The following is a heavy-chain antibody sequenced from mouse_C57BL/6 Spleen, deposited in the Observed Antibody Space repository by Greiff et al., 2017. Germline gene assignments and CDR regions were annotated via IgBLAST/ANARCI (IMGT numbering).Heavy chain of an antibody. V-gene: IGHV1-55*01. D-gene: IGHD3-2*02. J-gene: IGHJ4*01. CDR1: GYTFTSYW. CDR3: ARGKTAQATFHYYYAMDY. Sequence: QVQLQQSGAELVKPGASVKMSCKASGYTFTSYWITWVKQRPGQGLEWIGDIYPGSGSTNYNEKFKSKATLTVDTSSSTAYMQLSSLTSEDSAVYYCARGKTAQATFHYYYAMDYWGQGTSVTVSS. CDR2: IYPGSGST.